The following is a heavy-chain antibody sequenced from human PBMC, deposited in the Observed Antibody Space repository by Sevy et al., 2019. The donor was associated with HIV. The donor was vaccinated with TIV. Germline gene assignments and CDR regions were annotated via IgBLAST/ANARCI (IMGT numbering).Heavy chain of an antibody. CDR1: GFTFSSDA. D-gene: IGHD3-9*01. Sequence: GGSLRLSCAASGFTFSSDAMSWVRQAPGKGLEWVSAISGSGGSTYYADSVKGRFTISRDNSKNTLYLQMNSLRAEDTAVYYCAKDLGYDILTGSPGPFDYWGQGTLVTVSS. CDR3: AKDLGYDILTGSPGPFDY. J-gene: IGHJ4*02. V-gene: IGHV3-23*01. CDR2: ISGSGGST.